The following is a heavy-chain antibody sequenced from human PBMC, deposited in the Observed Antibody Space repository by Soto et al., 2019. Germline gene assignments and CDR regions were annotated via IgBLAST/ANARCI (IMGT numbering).Heavy chain of an antibody. CDR1: GGTFSSYA. J-gene: IGHJ6*02. CDR3: ARGSYGDYGNYYYYGMDV. Sequence: ASVKVSCKASGGTFSSYAISWVRQAPGQGLEWMGGIIPIFGTANYAQKFQGRVTITADESTSTAYMELSSLRSEDTAVYYCARGSYGDYGNYYYYGMDVWGQGTTVTVSS. V-gene: IGHV1-69*13. D-gene: IGHD4-17*01. CDR2: IIPIFGTA.